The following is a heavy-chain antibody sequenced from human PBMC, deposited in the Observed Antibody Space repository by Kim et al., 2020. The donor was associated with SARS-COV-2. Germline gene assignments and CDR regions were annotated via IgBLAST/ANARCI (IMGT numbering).Heavy chain of an antibody. J-gene: IGHJ4*02. V-gene: IGHV4-39*02. Sequence: YYNPSLKSRVTMSVDTSKNQFSLRLSSVAAADTAVYYCARDDYGDSGFDYWGQGTLVTVSS. CDR3: ARDDYGDSGFDY. D-gene: IGHD4-17*01.